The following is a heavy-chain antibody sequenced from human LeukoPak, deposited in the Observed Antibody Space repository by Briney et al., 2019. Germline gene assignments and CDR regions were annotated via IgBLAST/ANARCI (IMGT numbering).Heavy chain of an antibody. CDR1: GFTFSSYS. CDR2: ISSSSSTM. CDR3: ARSPPDF. V-gene: IGHV3-48*02. Sequence: GGSLILSCGASGFTFSSYSINWVRQAPGKGLEWVSYISSSSSTMYYADSVKGRFTISRDNAKNSLCLQMNSLRDEDTAVYYCARSPPDFWGQGTLVTVSS. J-gene: IGHJ4*02.